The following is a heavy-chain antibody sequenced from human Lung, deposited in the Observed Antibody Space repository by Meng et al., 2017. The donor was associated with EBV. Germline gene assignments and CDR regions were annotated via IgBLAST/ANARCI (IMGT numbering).Heavy chain of an antibody. CDR1: GYTFTGYY. Sequence: QVQVVQSGAEVKKPGASVKGPCKASGYTFTGYYMHWLRQAPGQGLEWVGRITPSSGGTTYAQKFQGRVTMTRDTSISTAYMELSSLRSDDAAIYYCVRANLGSADYWGQGTLVTVSS. CDR3: VRANLGSADY. V-gene: IGHV1-2*06. CDR2: ITPSSGGT. D-gene: IGHD7-27*01. J-gene: IGHJ4*02.